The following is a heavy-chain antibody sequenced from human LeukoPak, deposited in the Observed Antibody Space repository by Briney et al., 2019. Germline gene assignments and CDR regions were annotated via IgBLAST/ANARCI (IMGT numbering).Heavy chain of an antibody. CDR3: TRHKTGGTYPLDY. V-gene: IGHV4-59*08. CDR2: IYYSGST. J-gene: IGHJ4*02. Sequence: SETLSLTCTVSGGSISTYYWGWIQQPPGKGLEWIGYIYYSGSTNYNPSLKSRVTISVDTSKNQFSLKLSSVTAADTAVYYYTRHKTGGTYPLDYWGQGTLVTVSS. D-gene: IGHD1-26*01. CDR1: GGSISTYY.